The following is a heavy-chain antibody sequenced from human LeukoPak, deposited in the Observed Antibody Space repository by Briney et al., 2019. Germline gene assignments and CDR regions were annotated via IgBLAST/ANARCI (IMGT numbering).Heavy chain of an antibody. J-gene: IGHJ4*02. D-gene: IGHD6-19*01. Sequence: GGSLRLSCAASGFTLSNAWMSWVRQTPGKGLEWVGRIKSKTDGGTTDYAAPVKGRFTISRDDSKNTLYLQMNSLKTEDTAVYYCTTEFRIAVAWREYYFDYWGQGTLVTVSS. CDR2: IKSKTDGGTT. CDR3: TTEFRIAVAWREYYFDY. V-gene: IGHV3-15*01. CDR1: GFTLSNAW.